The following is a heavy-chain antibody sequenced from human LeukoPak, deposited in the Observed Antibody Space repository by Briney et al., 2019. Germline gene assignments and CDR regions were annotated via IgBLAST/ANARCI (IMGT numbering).Heavy chain of an antibody. CDR2: ISASGGST. CDR3: AKDGQQTDY. CDR1: GFTFSSYA. V-gene: IGHV3-23*01. D-gene: IGHD6-13*01. Sequence: PGGSLRLSCAASGFTFSSYAMSWVRQAPGKGLEWVSAISASGGSTYYADSVKGRFTISRDNSQNTLYLQVNSLRAEDTAVYYCAKDGQQTDYWGQGTLVTVSS. J-gene: IGHJ4*02.